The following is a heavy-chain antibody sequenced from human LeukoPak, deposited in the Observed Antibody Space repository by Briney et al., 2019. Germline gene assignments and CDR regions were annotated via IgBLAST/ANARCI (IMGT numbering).Heavy chain of an antibody. D-gene: IGHD2-21*02. V-gene: IGHV3-23*01. CDR3: AKDPTSVVTAIHY. J-gene: IGHJ4*02. CDR1: GFTFSSYA. Sequence: GGFLRLCCAASGFTFSSYAMSWVRQAPGKGLEWVSAISGSGGSTYYADSVKGRFTISRDNSKNTLYLQMNSLRAEDTAVYYCAKDPTSVVTAIHYWGQGTLVTVSS. CDR2: ISGSGGST.